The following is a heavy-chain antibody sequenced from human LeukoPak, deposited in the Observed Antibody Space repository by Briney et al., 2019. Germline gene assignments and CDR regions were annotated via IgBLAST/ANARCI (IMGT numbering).Heavy chain of an antibody. CDR3: ARDRDPHYYDSSGYYSDAFDI. V-gene: IGHV3-21*01. CDR2: ISSSSSYI. Sequence: PGGSLRLSCAASGFTFSSYNMNWVRQAPGKGLEWVSSISSSSSYIYYADSVKGRFTISRDNAKNSLYLQMNSLRAEDTAVYYCARDRDPHYYDSSGYYSDAFDIWGQGTMVTVSS. J-gene: IGHJ3*02. CDR1: GFTFSSYN. D-gene: IGHD3-22*01.